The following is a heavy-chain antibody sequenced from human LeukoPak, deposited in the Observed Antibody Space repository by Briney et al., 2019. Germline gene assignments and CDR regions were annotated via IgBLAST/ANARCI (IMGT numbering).Heavy chain of an antibody. J-gene: IGHJ4*02. CDR2: IKQDGSEK. D-gene: IGHD3-22*01. CDR3: ASVKVVDSFDY. Sequence: GGSLRLSCAASGFTFSSYWMSWVRQAPGKGLEWVANIKQDGSEKYYVDSVKGRFTISRDNAKNSLYLQMNSLRAEDTAVYYCASVKVVDSFDYWGQGTLVTVSS. CDR1: GFTFSSYW. V-gene: IGHV3-7*01.